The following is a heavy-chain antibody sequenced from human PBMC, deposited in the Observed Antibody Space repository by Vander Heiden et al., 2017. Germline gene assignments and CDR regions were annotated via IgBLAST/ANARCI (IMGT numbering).Heavy chain of an antibody. CDR1: GFTFSSYW. J-gene: IGHJ4*02. CDR2: INQDGSEK. V-gene: IGHV3-7*01. Sequence: DVQLVESGGVLVQPGGSLRLSCAASGFTFSSYWMSWVRQAPGKGLEWVANINQDGSEKYYVDSVRGRFTTSRDNAKNSLYLQMNSLRAEDTAVYYCARDRLFVVGPAGDYWGQGTLVTVSS. CDR3: ARDRLFVVGPAGDY. D-gene: IGHD2-21*01.